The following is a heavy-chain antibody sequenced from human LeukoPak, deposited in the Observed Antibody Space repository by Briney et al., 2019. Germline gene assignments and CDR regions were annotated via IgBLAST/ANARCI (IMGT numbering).Heavy chain of an antibody. Sequence: SETLSLTCTVSGGSISGYYWSWIRQPPGKGLEWIGEINHSGSTNYNPSLKSRVTISVDTSKNQFSLKLSSVTAADTAVYYCARGGRRGSVTMIVVVIPIFDYWGQGTLVTVSS. V-gene: IGHV4-34*01. D-gene: IGHD3-22*01. CDR2: INHSGST. CDR3: ARGGRRGSVTMIVVVIPIFDY. CDR1: GGSISGYY. J-gene: IGHJ4*02.